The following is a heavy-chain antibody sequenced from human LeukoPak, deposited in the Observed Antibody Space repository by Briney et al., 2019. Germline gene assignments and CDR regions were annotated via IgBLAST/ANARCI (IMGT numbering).Heavy chain of an antibody. CDR3: ARGERVFRGGIDYYFDY. D-gene: IGHD3-10*01. J-gene: IGHJ4*02. V-gene: IGHV1-46*01. Sequence: GASVKVSCKASGYTFTSYYMHWVRQAPGQGLEWMGIINPSGGSTSYAQKFQGRVTMTRDTSTSTVYMELSSLSSEDTAVYYCARGERVFRGGIDYYFDYWGQGTLVTVSS. CDR2: INPSGGST. CDR1: GYTFTSYY.